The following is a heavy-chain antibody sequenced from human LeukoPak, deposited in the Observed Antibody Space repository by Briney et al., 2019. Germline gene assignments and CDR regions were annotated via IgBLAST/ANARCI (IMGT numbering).Heavy chain of an antibody. CDR2: INPSGGFT. Sequence: ASVKVSCKASGYTFSTHWMHWVRQAPGQGLEWMGIINPSGGFTSYAQRFQGRVTVTRDVSTGTVYMELSNLRSEDTAVYYCARDQSGEWELLSGWWFDPWGQGTLVTVSS. J-gene: IGHJ5*02. V-gene: IGHV1-46*01. D-gene: IGHD1-26*01. CDR1: GYTFSTHW. CDR3: ARDQSGEWELLSGWWFDP.